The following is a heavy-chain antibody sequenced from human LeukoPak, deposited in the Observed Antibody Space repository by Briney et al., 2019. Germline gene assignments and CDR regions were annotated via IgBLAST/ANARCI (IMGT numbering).Heavy chain of an antibody. Sequence: GGSLRLSCAASGFTFSGYAMSWVRQAPGKGLEWVSAISGSGGSTYYADSVKGRFTISRDNSKNTLYLQMNSLRAEDTAVYYCAKSYFDPTYYFDYWGQGTLVTVSS. CDR2: ISGSGGST. CDR3: AKSYFDPTYYFDY. D-gene: IGHD3-9*01. V-gene: IGHV3-23*01. J-gene: IGHJ4*02. CDR1: GFTFSGYA.